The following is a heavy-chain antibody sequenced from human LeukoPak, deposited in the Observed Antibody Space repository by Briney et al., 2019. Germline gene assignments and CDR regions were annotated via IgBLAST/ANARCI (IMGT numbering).Heavy chain of an antibody. D-gene: IGHD6-13*01. Sequence: GGSLKLSCAASGFTFSGSAMHWVRQASGKGLEWVGRIRSKANSYATAYAASVKGRFTISRDDSKNTAYLQMNSLKAGDTAVYYCARAVGYSSSWYFRGSVRYYFDYWGQGTLVTVSS. V-gene: IGHV3-73*01. CDR2: IRSKANSYAT. CDR1: GFTFSGSA. J-gene: IGHJ4*02. CDR3: ARAVGYSSSWYFRGSVRYYFDY.